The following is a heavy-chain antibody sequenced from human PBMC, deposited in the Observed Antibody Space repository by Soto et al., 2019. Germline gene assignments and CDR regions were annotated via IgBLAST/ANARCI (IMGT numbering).Heavy chain of an antibody. CDR3: AKDGITMIVVNWFDP. Sequence: GGSLRLSCAASGFTFSNYAMSWVRQAPGRGLEWVSAIGGSGGGTYYADSVKGRFTISRDNSKNTLYLQMNSLRAEDTAVYYCAKDGITMIVVNWFDPWGQGTLVTVSS. V-gene: IGHV3-23*01. CDR1: GFTFSNYA. CDR2: IGGSGGGT. J-gene: IGHJ5*02. D-gene: IGHD3-22*01.